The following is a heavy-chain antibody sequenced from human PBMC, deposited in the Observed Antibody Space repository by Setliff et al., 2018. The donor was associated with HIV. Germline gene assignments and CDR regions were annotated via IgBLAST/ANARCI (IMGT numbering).Heavy chain of an antibody. D-gene: IGHD2-15*01. Sequence: SVKVSCKASGGTLSSYAISWVRQAPGQGLEWMGRIIPISGTANNAQKFQGRVTITADKSTTTTYMELSSLRSDDTAIYYCARDFHVLGYCSADSCPYDASDVWGQGTMVTVSS. J-gene: IGHJ3*01. CDR1: GGTLSSYA. CDR3: ARDFHVLGYCSADSCPYDASDV. CDR2: IIPISGTA. V-gene: IGHV1-69*06.